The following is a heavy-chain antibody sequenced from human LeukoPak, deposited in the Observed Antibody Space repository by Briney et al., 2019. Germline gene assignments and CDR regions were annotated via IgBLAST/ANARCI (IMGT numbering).Heavy chain of an antibody. V-gene: IGHV7-4-1*02. Sequence: ASVKVSCKASGYTFTSHAMNWVRQAPGQGLEWMGWFNTNTGNPTYAQGFTGRFVFSLDTSVSTAYLQISSLKAEDTAVYYCARATVVVPAARTWDYYYYYGMDVWGQGTTVTVSS. CDR3: ARATVVVPAARTWDYYYYYGMDV. J-gene: IGHJ6*02. CDR1: GYTFTSHA. D-gene: IGHD2-2*01. CDR2: FNTNTGNP.